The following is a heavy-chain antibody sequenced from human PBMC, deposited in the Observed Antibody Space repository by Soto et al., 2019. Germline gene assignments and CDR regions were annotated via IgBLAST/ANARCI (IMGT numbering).Heavy chain of an antibody. CDR2: ISGSGGST. D-gene: IGHD3-3*01. Sequence: GGSLRLSCAASGFTFSSYAMSWVRQAPGKGLEWVSAISGSGGSTYYADSVKGRFTISRENSKNTLYLQMNSLRAEDTAVYYCAKDGSLRGVVIIDYFDYWGQGTLVTVSS. V-gene: IGHV3-23*01. J-gene: IGHJ4*02. CDR1: GFTFSSYA. CDR3: AKDGSLRGVVIIDYFDY.